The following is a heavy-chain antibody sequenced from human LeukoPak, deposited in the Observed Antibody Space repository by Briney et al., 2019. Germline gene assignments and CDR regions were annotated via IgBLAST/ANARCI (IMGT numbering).Heavy chain of an antibody. V-gene: IGHV3-64*01. CDR3: ARYCSGVSCYSGYDY. J-gene: IGHJ4*02. CDR2: ISTNGGGT. D-gene: IGHD2-15*01. CDR1: GFTSSTYA. Sequence: GGSLRLSCAASGFTSSTYAMHWVRQTPGKGLEYVSAISTNGGGTYSANSVKGRLTISTENSKNTLYLQMGSLRAEDMAVYYCARYCSGVSCYSGYDYWGQGTLVTVSS.